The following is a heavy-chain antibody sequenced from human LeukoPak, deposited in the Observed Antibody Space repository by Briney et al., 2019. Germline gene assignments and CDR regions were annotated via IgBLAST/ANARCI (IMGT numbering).Heavy chain of an antibody. CDR1: GFTFSSYS. CDR2: ISSGSSYM. J-gene: IGHJ4*02. CDR3: ARVSSSSFLGY. D-gene: IGHD6-6*01. Sequence: GGSLRLSCAASGFTFSSYSMNWVRQAPGRGLEWVSSISSGSSYMYYADSVKGRFTISRDNAKNSLYLQMNSLRAEDTAVYYCARVSSSSFLGYWGQGTLVTVSS. V-gene: IGHV3-21*01.